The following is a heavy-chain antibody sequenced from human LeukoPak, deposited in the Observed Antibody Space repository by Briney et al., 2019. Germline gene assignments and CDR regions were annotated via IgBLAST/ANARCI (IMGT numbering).Heavy chain of an antibody. CDR1: GCTFTSYD. V-gene: IGHV1-8*03. CDR3: ATATQFYYDFWSGYYVGNDY. Sequence: ASVKVSCKASGCTFTSYDINWVRQATGQGLEWMGWMNPDSGNTGYAQKFQGRVSITRNTSISTAYMELSSLRSEDTAVYYCATATQFYYDFWSGYYVGNDYWGQGTLVTVSS. D-gene: IGHD3-3*01. J-gene: IGHJ4*02. CDR2: MNPDSGNT.